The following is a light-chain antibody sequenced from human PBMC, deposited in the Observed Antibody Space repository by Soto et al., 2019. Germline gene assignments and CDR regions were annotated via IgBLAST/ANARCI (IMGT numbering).Light chain of an antibody. CDR2: DVS. CDR3: QQYNNWPFS. J-gene: IGKJ5*01. Sequence: EIRMTQTTDNLSVSPRERVTLSCRAGQGVTTNFAWYQQKSGQSPRLLIYDVSSRATGVPSRFSGTGSETDFTLTISGLQSEDSAIYFCQQYNNWPFSFAQGTRLEI. V-gene: IGKV3-15*01. CDR1: QGVTTN.